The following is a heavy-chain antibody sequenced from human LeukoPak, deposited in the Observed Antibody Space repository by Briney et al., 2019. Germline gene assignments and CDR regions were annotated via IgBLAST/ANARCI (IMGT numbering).Heavy chain of an antibody. D-gene: IGHD3-22*01. CDR1: GGSISGYY. Sequence: SETLSLTCTVYGGSISGYYWSWIRQPPGKGLEWIGEINHSGSTNYNPSLKSRVTISVDTSKNQFSLKLSSVTAADTAVYYCARGTYYYDSSGYYPPYFDYWGQGTLVTVSS. CDR2: INHSGST. J-gene: IGHJ4*02. CDR3: ARGTYYYDSSGYYPPYFDY. V-gene: IGHV4-34*01.